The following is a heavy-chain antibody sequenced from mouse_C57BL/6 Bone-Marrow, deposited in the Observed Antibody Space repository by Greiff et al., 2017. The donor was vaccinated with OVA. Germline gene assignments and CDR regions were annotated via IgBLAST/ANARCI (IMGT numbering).Heavy chain of an antibody. V-gene: IGHV2-6*03. D-gene: IGHD2-12*01. J-gene: IGHJ1*03. CDR3: ARGIRRDWYFDV. Sequence: QVQLKESGPGLVAPSQSLSITCTVSGFSLTSYGVHWVRQPPGKGLEWLVVIWSDGSTTYNSAPKSSLSISKDNSKSQVFLKMNSLQTDDTAMYYCARGIRRDWYFDVWGTGTTVTVSS. CDR2: IWSDGST. CDR1: GFSLTSYG.